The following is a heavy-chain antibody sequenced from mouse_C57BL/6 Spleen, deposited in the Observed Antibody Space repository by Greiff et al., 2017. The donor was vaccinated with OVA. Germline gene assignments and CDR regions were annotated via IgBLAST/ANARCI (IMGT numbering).Heavy chain of an antibody. Sequence: DVKLVEPGAELVKPGASVKLSCTASGFNFKDYYMHWVKQRTEQGLEWIGRIDPEDGETNYAPKFQGKATITADTSSNTAYLQLSSLTSEGTAVYYCAPYYHEGGFAYWGQGTLVTVSA. D-gene: IGHD1-1*01. CDR1: GFNFKDYY. V-gene: IGHV14-2*01. CDR3: APYYHEGGFAY. J-gene: IGHJ3*01. CDR2: IDPEDGET.